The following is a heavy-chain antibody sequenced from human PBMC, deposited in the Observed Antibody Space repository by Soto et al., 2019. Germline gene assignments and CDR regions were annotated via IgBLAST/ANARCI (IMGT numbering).Heavy chain of an antibody. CDR2: SSPRGDTI. Sequence: GGSLRLYCVASGFSLANYPMNWVRQTPGKGLEWISYSSPRGDTIYYADSVEGRFTISRDNARNSLSLYMSSLRDEDSALYYCAKGPHTNVGWPYYFESWGQGVPVTVSS. D-gene: IGHD6-19*01. J-gene: IGHJ4*02. CDR1: GFSLANYP. V-gene: IGHV3-48*02. CDR3: AKGPHTNVGWPYYFES.